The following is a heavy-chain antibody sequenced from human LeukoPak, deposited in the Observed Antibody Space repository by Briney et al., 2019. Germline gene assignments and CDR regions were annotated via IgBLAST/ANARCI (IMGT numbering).Heavy chain of an antibody. V-gene: IGHV3-23*01. CDR3: AKDRYYGSGSYYAYYYYGMDV. J-gene: IGHJ6*02. CDR2: ISGSGGTT. CDR1: GFIFSSYA. D-gene: IGHD3-10*01. Sequence: PGGSLRLSCAASGFIFSSYAMSWVRQAPGKGLEWVSVISGSGGTTYYADSVKGRFTISRDNSKNTLYLQMNSLRAEDTAVYYCAKDRYYGSGSYYAYYYYGMDVWGQGTTVTVSS.